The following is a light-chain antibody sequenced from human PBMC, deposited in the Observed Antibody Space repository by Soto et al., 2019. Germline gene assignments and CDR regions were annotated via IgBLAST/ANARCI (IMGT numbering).Light chain of an antibody. V-gene: IGLV2-14*01. CDR1: SSDVGGYNY. CDR2: EVS. CDR3: SSYTSSSTLVV. J-gene: IGLJ2*01. Sequence: QSALTQPASVSGSPGQSITISCTGTSSDVGGYNYVSWDQQHPGKAPKLMIYEVSNRPSGVSNRFSGSKSGNTASLTISGLQAEDEADYYCSSYTSSSTLVVFGGGTKVTVL.